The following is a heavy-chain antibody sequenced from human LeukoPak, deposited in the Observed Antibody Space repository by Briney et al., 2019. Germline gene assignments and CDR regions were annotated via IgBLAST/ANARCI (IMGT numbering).Heavy chain of an antibody. J-gene: IGHJ4*02. CDR2: IWYDGSNK. CDR3: ARDLYYYDSSGLYPPGY. Sequence: GGSLRLSWAASGFTFSSYGMHWVRQAPGKGLEWVAVIWYDGSNKYYADSVKGRFTISRDNSKNTLYLQMNSLRAEDTAVYYCARDLYYYDSSGLYPPGYWGQGTLVTVSS. V-gene: IGHV3-33*01. D-gene: IGHD3-22*01. CDR1: GFTFSSYG.